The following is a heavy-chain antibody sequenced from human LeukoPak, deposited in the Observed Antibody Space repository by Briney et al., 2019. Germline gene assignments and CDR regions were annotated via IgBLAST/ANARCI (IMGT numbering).Heavy chain of an antibody. D-gene: IGHD3-10*01. Sequence: GESLKISCKGSGYSFTSYWIGWVRQMPGKGLEWMGIIYPGDSDTRYSPSFQGQVTISADKSISTAYLQWSSLKASDTAMYYCARLDYYGPGSYYPPAFDIWGQGTMVTVSS. CDR3: ARLDYYGPGSYYPPAFDI. J-gene: IGHJ3*02. CDR2: IYPGDSDT. V-gene: IGHV5-51*01. CDR1: GYSFTSYW.